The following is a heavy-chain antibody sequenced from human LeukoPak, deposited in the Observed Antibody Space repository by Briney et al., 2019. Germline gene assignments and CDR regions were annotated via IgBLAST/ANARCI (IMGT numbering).Heavy chain of an antibody. Sequence: PSETLSLTCAVYGGSSRGYYWNWLWIRQSPGKGLEWIGEINDSGSPNYNPSLKSRVTISENKSLNQFSLRLSSVTAADTAVYFCARGATRRSFGVDYYYYMDVWGKGTTVTVSS. J-gene: IGHJ6*03. CDR2: INDSGSP. CDR3: ARGATRRSFGVDYYYYMDV. CDR1: GGSSRGYY. V-gene: IGHV4-34*01. D-gene: IGHD3-10*01.